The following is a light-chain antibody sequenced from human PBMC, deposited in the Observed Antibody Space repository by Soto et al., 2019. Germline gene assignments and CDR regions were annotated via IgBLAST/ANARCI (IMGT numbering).Light chain of an antibody. CDR1: SSDVGSYNV. Sequence: QSGRTQPASVSGAPGEAITISCTGTSSDVGSYNVVAWYEQRPGKARKDMIYEVTTRPSGVSPRLSGSKSGNTASLTISALQAEHEAAYYCCSSAGSTTFYVFVILTKVTVL. CDR3: CSSAGSTTFYV. V-gene: IGLV2-23*02. CDR2: EVT. J-gene: IGLJ1*01.